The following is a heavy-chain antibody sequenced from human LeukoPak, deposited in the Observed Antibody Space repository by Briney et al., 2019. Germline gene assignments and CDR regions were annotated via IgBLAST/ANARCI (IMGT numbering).Heavy chain of an antibody. CDR3: AKSGSGTYPLYFDY. J-gene: IGHJ4*02. D-gene: IGHD3-10*01. Sequence: GGSLRLSCAASGFTFSSYDMHWVRQATGKGLEWVSAIGTAGDTYYPGSVKGRFTISRDNSKNTLYMQMNSLRAEDTAVYYCAKSGSGTYPLYFDYWGQGTLVTVSS. V-gene: IGHV3-13*01. CDR1: GFTFSSYD. CDR2: IGTAGDT.